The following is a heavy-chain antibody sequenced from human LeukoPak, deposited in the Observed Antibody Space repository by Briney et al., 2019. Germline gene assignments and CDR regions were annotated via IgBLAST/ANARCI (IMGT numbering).Heavy chain of an antibody. J-gene: IGHJ3*02. D-gene: IGHD3-22*01. CDR3: ARMMTPRHYYDRSGYYYGAFDI. V-gene: IGHV1-3*01. Sequence: ASVKVSCKASGYTFTRCVMHWVRQAPGQRLEWMGWSNAGNGNTNYAQKLQGRVTMTTDTSTSTAYMELRSLRSDDTAVYYCARMMTPRHYYDRSGYYYGAFDIWGQGTMVTVSS. CDR2: SNAGNGNT. CDR1: GYTFTRCV.